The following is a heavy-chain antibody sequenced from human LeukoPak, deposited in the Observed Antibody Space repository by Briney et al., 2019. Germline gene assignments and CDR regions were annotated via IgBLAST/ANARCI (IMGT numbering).Heavy chain of an antibody. CDR3: AKDRHPARTDGYYFDY. Sequence: GGSLRLSCAASGFPFSKYWMTWVRQAPGKGLEWVAVISYDANNKYYADSVKGRFTISRDNSKNTLYLQMNSLRAEDTAVYYCAKDRHPARTDGYYFDYWGQGTLVTVSS. CDR2: ISYDANNK. D-gene: IGHD1-14*01. J-gene: IGHJ4*02. CDR1: GFPFSKYW. V-gene: IGHV3-30*18.